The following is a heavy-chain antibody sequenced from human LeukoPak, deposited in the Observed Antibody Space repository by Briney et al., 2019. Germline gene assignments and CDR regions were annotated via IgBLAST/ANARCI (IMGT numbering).Heavy chain of an antibody. CDR3: AIYGGGMGNY. CDR1: GLTFSNYR. Sequence: GGSLRLSCAASGLTFSNYRMNWVRQAPGKGLEWVSSISTGSIYIHYADSMKGRFTISRDNAKSSLYLQMNSLSAEDTAVYYCAIYGGGMGNYWGQGTLVTVSS. CDR2: ISTGSIYI. J-gene: IGHJ4*02. D-gene: IGHD3-16*01. V-gene: IGHV3-21*01.